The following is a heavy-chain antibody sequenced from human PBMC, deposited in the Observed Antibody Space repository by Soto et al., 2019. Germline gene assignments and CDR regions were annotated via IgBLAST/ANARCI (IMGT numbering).Heavy chain of an antibody. CDR1: GFTFSLYA. CDR3: ARRGGYCSGDSCYPEYFFDY. D-gene: IGHD2-15*01. J-gene: IGHJ4*02. V-gene: IGHV3-23*01. CDR2: VRGSGDST. Sequence: EVQLLESGGGLVQPGGSLRLSCGASGFTFSLYAMTWVRQAPGKGLEWVSTVRGSGDSTSYADSVKGRFTISRDNSKNTLYLLMNSLRAEDTAIYYCARRGGYCSGDSCYPEYFFDYCGQGNLVTVSS.